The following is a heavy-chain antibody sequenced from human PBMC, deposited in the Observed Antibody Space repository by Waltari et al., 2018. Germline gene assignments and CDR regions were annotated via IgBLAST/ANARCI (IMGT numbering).Heavy chain of an antibody. Sequence: QVQLQESGPGLVKPSHTLSLTCTVSGGPISSGDYYWRWIRQPPGKGLVCIWYFYDRGSTYINPALQSRVTISVDTSKDQFSRKLSSVTAADTAVYYCARGHSSMVVPQVDAFDIWGQGTMVTVSS. D-gene: IGHD2-15*01. CDR2: FYDRGST. CDR1: GGPISSGDYY. CDR3: ARGHSSMVVPQVDAFDI. J-gene: IGHJ3*02. V-gene: IGHV4-30-4*08.